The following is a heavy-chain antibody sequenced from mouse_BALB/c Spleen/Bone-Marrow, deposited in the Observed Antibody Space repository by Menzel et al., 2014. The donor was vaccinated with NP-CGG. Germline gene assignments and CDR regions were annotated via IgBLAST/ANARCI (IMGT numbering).Heavy chain of an antibody. CDR2: IRLKSDNYTT. J-gene: IGHJ2*01. CDR3: VTTPDY. CDR1: GFSFSRYW. D-gene: IGHD2-3*01. Sequence: EVQRVESGGGLVQPGGSMKLSCVASGFSFSRYWMSWVRQSPEKGLEWVAEIRLKSDNYTTHYAESVKGKFTISRDDSKSRLYLQMNSLRAEDTGVYYCVTTPDYWGQGTTLTVSS. V-gene: IGHV6-6*02.